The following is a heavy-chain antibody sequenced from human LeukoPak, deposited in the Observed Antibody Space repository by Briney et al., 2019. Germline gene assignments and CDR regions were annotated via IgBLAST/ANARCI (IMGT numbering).Heavy chain of an antibody. CDR1: GFTFSTFA. Sequence: KAGGSLRLSCAASGFTFSTFAMIWVRQPPGKGLEWVSSIFPSGGEIHYADSVKGRFTISRDNSKNTLYLQMNSLRAEDTAVYYCAKDVITQGFYGDHQPYYFDYWGQGTLVTVSS. CDR3: AKDVITQGFYGDHQPYYFDY. D-gene: IGHD4-17*01. J-gene: IGHJ4*02. CDR2: IFPSGGEI. V-gene: IGHV3-23*01.